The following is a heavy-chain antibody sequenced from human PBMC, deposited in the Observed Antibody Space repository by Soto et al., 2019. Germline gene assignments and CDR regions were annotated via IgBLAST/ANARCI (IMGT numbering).Heavy chain of an antibody. Sequence: ESGGGVVPPGRSLRLSCVASGFTFSHFGMHWVRQAPGKGLEWVAVIWYDGTNIHYTDSVKGRFSISRDNSENTLYLQMNSLRAEDTAVYYCARDGGGYSGYENWFDPWGQGTPVTVSS. V-gene: IGHV3-33*01. CDR3: ARDGGGYSGYENWFDP. J-gene: IGHJ5*02. D-gene: IGHD5-12*01. CDR1: GFTFSHFG. CDR2: IWYDGTNI.